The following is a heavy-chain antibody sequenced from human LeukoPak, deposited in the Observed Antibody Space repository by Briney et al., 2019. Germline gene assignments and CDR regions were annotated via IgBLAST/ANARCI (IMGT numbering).Heavy chain of an antibody. V-gene: IGHV1-69*01. D-gene: IGHD2-2*01. J-gene: IGHJ4*02. CDR3: ARTLNYCSSTSCTWDPVGY. CDR1: GGTFSSYA. CDR2: IIPIFGTE. Sequence: ASVKVFCKASGGTFSSYAISWVRQAPGQELEWMGGIIPIFGTENYAQKFQGRVTITADESTSTAYMELSSLRSEDTAVYYCARTLNYCSSTSCTWDPVGYWGQGTLVTVSS.